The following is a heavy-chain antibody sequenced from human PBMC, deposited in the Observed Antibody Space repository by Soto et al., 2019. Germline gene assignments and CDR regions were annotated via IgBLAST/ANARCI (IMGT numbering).Heavy chain of an antibody. V-gene: IGHV3-33*01. CDR1: GFTFGSYG. Sequence: QVQLVESGGGVVQPGRSLRLSCAASGFTFGSYGMHWVRQAPGKGLEWVAVIWYDGGNKYYADSVKGRFTISRDNSKNTLYLQMNTLGAEDTAVYYCARGSKLGYYGMDVWGQGTTVTVSS. J-gene: IGHJ6*02. D-gene: IGHD2-2*01. CDR3: ARGSKLGYYGMDV. CDR2: IWYDGGNK.